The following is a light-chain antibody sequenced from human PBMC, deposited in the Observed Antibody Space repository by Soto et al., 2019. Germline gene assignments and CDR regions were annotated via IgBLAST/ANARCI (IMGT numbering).Light chain of an antibody. J-gene: IGKJ4*01. CDR3: QQYNSAPLS. Sequence: DIVMTQSPDSLAVSLGERATINCRSSQSVLYSSNNKNYLAWYQQKPGQPPKLLIYWASTRESGVPDRFSGSGSGTDFTLIISSLQAEDVAVYYCQQYNSAPLSFGGGTKVDIK. V-gene: IGKV4-1*01. CDR2: WAS. CDR1: QSVLYSSNNKNY.